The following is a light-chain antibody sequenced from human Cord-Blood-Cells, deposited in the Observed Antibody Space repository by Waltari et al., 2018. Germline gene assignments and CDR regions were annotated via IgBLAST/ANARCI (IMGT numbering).Light chain of an antibody. J-gene: IGLJ3*02. Sequence: SYELTPPPSVSVSPGQTASITCSGDKLGDKYACWYQQKPGQSPVLVIYQDSKRPSGIPERFSGSNAGNTATLTISGTQAMDEADYYCQAWDSSNWVFGGGTKLTVL. CDR2: QDS. CDR1: KLGDKY. CDR3: QAWDSSNWV. V-gene: IGLV3-1*01.